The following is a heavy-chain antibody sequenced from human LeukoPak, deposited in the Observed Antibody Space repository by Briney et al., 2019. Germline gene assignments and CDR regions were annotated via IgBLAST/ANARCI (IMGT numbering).Heavy chain of an antibody. Sequence: PGGSLRLSCAASRFTFSDYGMHWVRQAPGKGLEWVALISYDGSETYYADSVKGRFTISRDNSKNTLYLQMNSLRAEDTAVYYCARGHGVVAASDDAFDIWGQGTMVTVSS. CDR2: ISYDGSET. CDR3: ARGHGVVAASDDAFDI. CDR1: RFTFSDYG. J-gene: IGHJ3*02. D-gene: IGHD2-2*01. V-gene: IGHV3-30*03.